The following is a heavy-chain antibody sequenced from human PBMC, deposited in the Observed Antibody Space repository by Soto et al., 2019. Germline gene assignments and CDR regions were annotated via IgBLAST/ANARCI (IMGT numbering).Heavy chain of an antibody. D-gene: IGHD2-21*01. CDR1: GGSISSSTYY. CDR3: ASRVVVIPTKFFDY. J-gene: IGHJ4*02. CDR2: ISSSGST. Sequence: QLQLQESGPGLVKPSETLSLTCTVSGGSISSSTYYWGWIRQPPGKGLERIGTISSSGSTYYNPSLKSRVTISVDTSRSQFSLKLNSVTAADTAVYFCASRVVVIPTKFFDYWGQGSLVTVSS. V-gene: IGHV4-39*01.